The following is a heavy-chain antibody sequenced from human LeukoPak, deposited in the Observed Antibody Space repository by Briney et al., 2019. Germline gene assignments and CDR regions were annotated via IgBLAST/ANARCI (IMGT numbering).Heavy chain of an antibody. CDR2: MNPNSGNT. CDR3: ARSDYYGSGSYSTMYNWFDP. V-gene: IGHV1-8*01. J-gene: IGHJ5*02. D-gene: IGHD3-10*01. CDR1: GYTFTSYD. Sequence: GASVKVSCKASGYTFTSYDINWVRQATGQGLEWMGWMNPNSGNTGCAQKFQGRVTMTRNTSISTAYMELSSLRSEDTAVYYCARSDYYGSGSYSTMYNWFDPGAREPWSPSPQ.